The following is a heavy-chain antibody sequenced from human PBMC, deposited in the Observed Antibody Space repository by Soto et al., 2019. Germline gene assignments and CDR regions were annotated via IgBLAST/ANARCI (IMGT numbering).Heavy chain of an antibody. D-gene: IGHD3-16*01. CDR2: IYHSGST. CDR3: ARQKGTTFPPIFVFDI. J-gene: IGHJ3*02. V-gene: IGHV4-4*02. Sequence: QVQLQESGPGLVKPSGTLSLTCAVSGGSISSSNWWSWVRQPPGKGLEWIGEIYHSGSTNYNPSLKPRVTIAVDKSKRHFSLRLSSVTAADTAVYYCARQKGTTFPPIFVFDIWGQWTMVTVSS. CDR1: GGSISSSNW.